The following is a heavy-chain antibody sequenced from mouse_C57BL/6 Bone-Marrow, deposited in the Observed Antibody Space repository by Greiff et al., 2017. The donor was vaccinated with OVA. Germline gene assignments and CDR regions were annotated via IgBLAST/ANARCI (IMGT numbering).Heavy chain of an antibody. J-gene: IGHJ3*01. CDR3: ANYVSSPEFAY. D-gene: IGHD1-1*01. CDR2: IDPSDSYT. CDR1: GYTFTSYW. Sequence: QVQLQQPGAELVMPGASVKLSCKASGYTFTSYWMHWVKQRPGQGLEWIGEIDPSDSYTNYNQKLKGKSTLTVDKSSSTAYMQLSSLTSEDSAVYYCANYVSSPEFAYWGQGTLVTVSA. V-gene: IGHV1-69*01.